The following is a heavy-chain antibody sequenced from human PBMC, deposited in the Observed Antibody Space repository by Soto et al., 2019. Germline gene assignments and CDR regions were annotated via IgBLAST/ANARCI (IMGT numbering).Heavy chain of an antibody. D-gene: IGHD2-8*02. Sequence: QVQLQESGPGLMKPSGTLSLTCAVSSGSISSSNWWSWVRQPPGKGLEWIGEIYHSGSTNYNPSLKSRVTISVDKSKYHFSLKLSSVTAADKAVYYCARAPGGYYFYMDVWGKGHTVTVSS. J-gene: IGHJ6*03. V-gene: IGHV4-4*02. CDR1: SGSISSSNW. CDR2: IYHSGST. CDR3: ARAPGGYYFYMDV.